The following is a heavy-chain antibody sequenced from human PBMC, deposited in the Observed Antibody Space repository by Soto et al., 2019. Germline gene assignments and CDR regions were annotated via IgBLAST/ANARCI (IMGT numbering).Heavy chain of an antibody. Sequence: SETLSLTCTVSGGSISSSSYYWGWIRQPPGKGLEWIGSIYYSGSTYYNPSLKSRFSISVDTSKNQFSLKLSSVTAADTAVYYCARHGSSGWFDTLDYWGQGTLVTVSS. CDR1: GGSISSSSYY. CDR3: ARHGSSGWFDTLDY. J-gene: IGHJ4*02. CDR2: IYYSGST. D-gene: IGHD6-19*01. V-gene: IGHV4-39*01.